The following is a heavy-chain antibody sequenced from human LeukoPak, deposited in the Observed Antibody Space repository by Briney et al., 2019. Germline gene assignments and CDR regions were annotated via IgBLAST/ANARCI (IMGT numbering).Heavy chain of an antibody. J-gene: IGHJ4*02. V-gene: IGHV1-18*01. CDR1: GYTFTSYG. CDR3: ARVVPTNYDILTGYYDYFDY. D-gene: IGHD3-9*01. Sequence: AASVKVSCKASGYTFTSYGISWVRQAPGQGLEWMGWISAYNGNTNYAQKLQGRVTMTTDTSTSTAYMELRSLRSDDTAVYYCARVVPTNYDILTGYYDYFDYWGQGTLVTVSS. CDR2: ISAYNGNT.